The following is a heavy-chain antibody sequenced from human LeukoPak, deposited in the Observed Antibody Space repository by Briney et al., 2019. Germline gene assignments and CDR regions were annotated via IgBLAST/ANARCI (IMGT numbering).Heavy chain of an antibody. D-gene: IGHD1-1*01. J-gene: IGHJ4*02. CDR2: ISGDSGDT. CDR1: GFTFSASY. V-gene: IGHV3-11*06. Sequence: GGALRLSCAASGFTFSASYMSWVRQAPGKGGEWLSYISGDSGDTNYADSVKGRFTISRDNANNSLYLQMNSLRVEDTAVYFCARDPRTVRIWGQGPLVTVSS. CDR3: ARDPRTVRI.